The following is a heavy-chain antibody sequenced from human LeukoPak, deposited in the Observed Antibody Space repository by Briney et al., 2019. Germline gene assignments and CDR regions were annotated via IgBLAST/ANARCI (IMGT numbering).Heavy chain of an antibody. V-gene: IGHV1-69*13. Sequence: ASVKVSCKASGGTFSSYAISWVRQAPGQGLEWMGGIIPIFGTANYAQKFQGGVTITADESTSTAYMELSSLRSEDTAVYYCARSMTTLVGGRGEDYWGQGTLVTVSS. CDR2: IIPIFGTA. CDR1: GGTFSSYA. CDR3: ARSMTTLVGGRGEDY. J-gene: IGHJ4*02. D-gene: IGHD4-11*01.